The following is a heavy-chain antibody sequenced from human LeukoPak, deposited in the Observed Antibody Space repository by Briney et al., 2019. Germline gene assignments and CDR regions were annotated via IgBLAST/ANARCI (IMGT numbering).Heavy chain of an antibody. J-gene: IGHJ4*02. CDR1: GGTFSSYA. CDR3: ATRIAVAGTAYYFDY. Sequence: SVKVSCKASGGTFSSYAISWVRQAPGQGLEWMGGIIPIFGTANYAQKFQGRVTITTDESTSTAYMELSSLRSEDTAVYYCATRIAVAGTAYYFDYWGQGTLVTVSS. V-gene: IGHV1-69*05. CDR2: IIPIFGTA. D-gene: IGHD6-19*01.